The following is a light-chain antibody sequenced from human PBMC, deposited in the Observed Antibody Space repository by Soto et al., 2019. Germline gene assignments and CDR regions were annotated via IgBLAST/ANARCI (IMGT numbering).Light chain of an antibody. J-gene: IGKJ1*01. CDR1: QSIRTD. CDR3: QQYNKWPQWT. CDR2: SAS. V-gene: IGKV3-15*01. Sequence: EVVMRQSPATLSFSPGERATLSCRASQSIRTDLAWYQQKPGQAPSLLIFSASTRATGVPARFSGSGSGTEFTLTISSLQSEDFAVYYCQQYNKWPQWTFGQGTKVDIK.